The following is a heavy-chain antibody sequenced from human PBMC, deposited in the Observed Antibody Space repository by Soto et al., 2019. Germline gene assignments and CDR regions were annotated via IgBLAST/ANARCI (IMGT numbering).Heavy chain of an antibody. V-gene: IGHV1-18*01. CDR2: ISTDNGNT. CDR1: GYTFTNSG. J-gene: IGHJ3*02. CDR3: ARGGTVVTDAFDI. D-gene: IGHD2-15*01. Sequence: ASVKVSCKASGYTFTNSGISWVRQAPGQGLEWMGWISTDNGNTNYAQKLQGRVSMTTDTSTSTAYMDLRRLRSDDTAVYYCARGGTVVTDAFDIWGQGTMVTVSS.